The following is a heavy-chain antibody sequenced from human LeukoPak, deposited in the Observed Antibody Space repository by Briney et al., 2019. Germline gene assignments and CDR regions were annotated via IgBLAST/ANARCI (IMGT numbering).Heavy chain of an antibody. Sequence: GGSLRLSCAASGFTFSSYAMSWVRQAPGKGLEWVSAISGSGGSTYYADSVKGRLTISRDNSKNTLFLQMNSLRAEDTALYYCAKARVVVTAIQDYWGQGTLVTVSS. CDR1: GFTFSSYA. D-gene: IGHD2-21*02. CDR2: ISGSGGST. J-gene: IGHJ4*02. V-gene: IGHV3-23*01. CDR3: AKARVVVTAIQDY.